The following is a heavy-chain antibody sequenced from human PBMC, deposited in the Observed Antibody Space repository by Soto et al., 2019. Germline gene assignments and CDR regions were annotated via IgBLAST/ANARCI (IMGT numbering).Heavy chain of an antibody. CDR3: QRDQSHPGYDEFSRGYGS. D-gene: IGHD3-3*01. CDR2: ISSSSSYI. Sequence: EVQLVESGGGLVKPGGSLRLSCAASGFTFSSYSMNWVRQAPGKWLEWVSSISSSSSYIYYADSVKGRFTISRDNAKNSLSLHTNSRSGEDTGLSYCQRDQSHPGYDEFSRGYGSWGQGSPVTVAP. CDR1: GFTFSSYS. J-gene: IGHJ1*01. V-gene: IGHV3-21*01.